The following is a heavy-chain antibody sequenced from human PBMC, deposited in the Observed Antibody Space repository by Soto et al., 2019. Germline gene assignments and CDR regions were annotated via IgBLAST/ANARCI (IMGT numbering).Heavy chain of an antibody. Sequence: EVVLLESGGGLAQPGGSLRLSCAASGFTFSTNAMNWLRQAPGKGLEWVAGVSGSGGSPHHADSVKGRFTISRDNSNNTLYLQMNSLRTEDTAVYYCAKDPAVVTGYVYSYYFMDVWGRGTTVAV. V-gene: IGHV3-23*01. D-gene: IGHD2-21*02. CDR1: GFTFSTNA. CDR2: VSGSGGSP. CDR3: AKDPAVVTGYVYSYYFMDV. J-gene: IGHJ6*03.